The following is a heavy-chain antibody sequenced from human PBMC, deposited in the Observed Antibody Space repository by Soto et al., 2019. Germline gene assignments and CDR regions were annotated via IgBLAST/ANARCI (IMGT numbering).Heavy chain of an antibody. D-gene: IGHD3-10*01. V-gene: IGHV4-34*01. Sequence: QVQLQQWGAGLLKPSETLSLTCAVYGGSFSGYYWSWIRQPPGKGLEWIGEINHSGRTNYNPSLKSRVTISVDTSKNQFSLKLGSVTAADTAGYYCARGLEYYGSGSYYNDWGQGTLVTVSS. J-gene: IGHJ4*02. CDR2: INHSGRT. CDR3: ARGLEYYGSGSYYND. CDR1: GGSFSGYY.